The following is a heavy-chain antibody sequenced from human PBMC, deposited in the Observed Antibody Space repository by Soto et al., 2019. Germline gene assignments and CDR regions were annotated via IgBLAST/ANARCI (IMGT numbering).Heavy chain of an antibody. J-gene: IGHJ4*02. Sequence: VQLVESGGGLVQPGGCLRLSCAASGFTFSSYAMHWVRQAPGKGLEWVAVISYDGSNQYYADSVKGRFTISRDNSKNTLYLQMNSLRAEDTAVYYCAREWLQGITMVRGVKAPFDYWGQGTLVTAAS. V-gene: IGHV3-30-3*01. CDR3: AREWLQGITMVRGVKAPFDY. D-gene: IGHD3-10*01. CDR1: GFTFSSYA. CDR2: ISYDGSNQ.